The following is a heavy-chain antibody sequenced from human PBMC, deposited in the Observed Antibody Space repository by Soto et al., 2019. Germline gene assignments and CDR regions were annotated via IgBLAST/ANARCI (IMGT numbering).Heavy chain of an antibody. CDR3: AIIGGDYGSNNWIDP. V-gene: IGHV4-59*01. D-gene: IGHD4-17*01. Sequence: PSETLSLTCTVSGGSISSYYWSWIRQHPGKGLEWIGYIYYSGSTKYNPSLKSRVIISIDTSKNQFSLRLSSVTAADTATYYCAIIGGDYGSNNWIDPWGQGALVTVSS. J-gene: IGHJ5*02. CDR2: IYYSGST. CDR1: GGSISSYY.